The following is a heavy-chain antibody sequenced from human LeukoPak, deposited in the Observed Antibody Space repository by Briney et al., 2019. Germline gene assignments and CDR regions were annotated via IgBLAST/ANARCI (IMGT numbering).Heavy chain of an antibody. CDR1: GFTFSSYA. Sequence: PGGSLRLSCAASGFTFSSYAMSWVRQAPGKGLEWVSAISGSGGSTYYADSVKGRFTISRDNSKNTLYLQMNSLRAEDTAVYYCAKGSITGTTQHDAFDIWGQGTMVTVSS. V-gene: IGHV3-23*01. D-gene: IGHD1-20*01. J-gene: IGHJ3*02. CDR3: AKGSITGTTQHDAFDI. CDR2: ISGSGGST.